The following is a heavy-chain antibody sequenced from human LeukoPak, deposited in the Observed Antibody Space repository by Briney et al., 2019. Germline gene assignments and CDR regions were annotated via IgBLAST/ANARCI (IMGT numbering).Heavy chain of an antibody. D-gene: IGHD6-6*01. V-gene: IGHV3-21*01. J-gene: IGHJ5*02. CDR1: GFTFSSYS. Sequence: GGSLRLSCAASGFTFSSYSMNCVREAPGKGLEWVSSISSSSSYIYYEDSVKGRFPISRDNAKHSLYMQMNSLRAEDTAVYYCASDRPSSSSALWFDPWGQGTLVTVS. CDR3: ASDRPSSSSALWFDP. CDR2: ISSSSSYI.